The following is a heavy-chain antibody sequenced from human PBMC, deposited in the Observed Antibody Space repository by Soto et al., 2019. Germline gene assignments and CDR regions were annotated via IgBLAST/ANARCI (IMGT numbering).Heavy chain of an antibody. D-gene: IGHD3-10*01. CDR2: IYYSGST. CDR1: GGSVSSGSYY. Sequence: QVQLQESGPGLVKPSETLSLTCTVSGGSVSSGSYYWSWIRQPPGKGLEWIGYIYYSGSTNYNPSLKSRVTISVDTSKNQFSLKLSSVTAADTAVYYCARGYVYYYGSGSPRPSWFDPWGQGTLVTVSS. V-gene: IGHV4-61*01. J-gene: IGHJ5*02. CDR3: ARGYVYYYGSGSPRPSWFDP.